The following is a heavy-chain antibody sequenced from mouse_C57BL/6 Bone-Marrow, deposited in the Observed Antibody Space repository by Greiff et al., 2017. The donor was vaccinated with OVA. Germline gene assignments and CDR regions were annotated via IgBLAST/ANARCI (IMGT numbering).Heavy chain of an antibody. V-gene: IGHV1-18*01. D-gene: IGHD2-3*01. Sequence: VQLQQSGPELVKPGASVKIPCKASGYTFTDYNMDWVKQSHGKSLEWIGDINPNNGGTIYNQKFKGKATLTVDKSSSTAYMELRSLTSEDTAVYYCATGDGYYGAYWGQGTLVTVSA. CDR2: INPNNGGT. J-gene: IGHJ3*01. CDR1: GYTFTDYN. CDR3: ATGDGYYGAY.